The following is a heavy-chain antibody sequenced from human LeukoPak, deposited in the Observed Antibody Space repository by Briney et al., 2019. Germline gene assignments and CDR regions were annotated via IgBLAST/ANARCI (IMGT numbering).Heavy chain of an antibody. CDR3: ARGRGYSSSWYSHYYYMDV. Sequence: SETLSLTCTVSGGSISSHYWSWIRQPPGKGLEWIGYIYYSGSTNYNPSLKSRVTISVDTSKNQFSLKLSSVTAADTAVYYCARGRGYSSSWYSHYYYMDVWGKGTTVTVSS. J-gene: IGHJ6*03. V-gene: IGHV4-59*11. CDR2: IYYSGST. CDR1: GGSISSHY. D-gene: IGHD6-13*01.